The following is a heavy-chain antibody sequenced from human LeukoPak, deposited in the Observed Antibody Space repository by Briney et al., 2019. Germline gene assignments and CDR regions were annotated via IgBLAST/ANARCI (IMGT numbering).Heavy chain of an antibody. J-gene: IGHJ5*02. D-gene: IGHD3-3*01. Sequence: PSETLSLTCAVYGGTFSGYYWSWIRQPPGKGLEWIGEINHSGSTNYNPSLKSRVTISVDTSKNQFSLKLSSVTAADTAVYYCAGGQLYYDFWSGSNWFDPWGQGTLVTVSS. V-gene: IGHV4-34*01. CDR3: AGGQLYYDFWSGSNWFDP. CDR2: INHSGST. CDR1: GGTFSGYY.